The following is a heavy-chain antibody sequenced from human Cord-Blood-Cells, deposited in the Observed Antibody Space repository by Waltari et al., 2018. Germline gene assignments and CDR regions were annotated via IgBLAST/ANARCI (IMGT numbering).Heavy chain of an antibody. CDR3: ATDRGEGYGYAFDI. Sequence: QVQLVQSGAEVKKPGASVKVSCKVSGYTLTELSMHWVRQAPGKGLEWMGGFDPEDGETIYAQKFQGRVTITEDTSTDTAYMELSSLRSEDTAVYYCATDRGEGYGYAFDIWGQGTMVTVSS. V-gene: IGHV1-24*01. D-gene: IGHD5-18*01. CDR1: GYTLTELS. CDR2: FDPEDGET. J-gene: IGHJ3*02.